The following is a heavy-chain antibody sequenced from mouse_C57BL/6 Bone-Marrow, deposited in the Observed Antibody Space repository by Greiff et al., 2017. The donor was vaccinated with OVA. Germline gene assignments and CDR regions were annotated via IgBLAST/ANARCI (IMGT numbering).Heavy chain of an antibody. CDR1: GYTFTDHT. V-gene: IGHV1-78*01. CDR3: EVYYYGSKRRYFDY. J-gene: IGHJ2*01. CDR2: IYPRDGST. D-gene: IGHD1-1*01. Sequence: QVQLQQSDAELVKPGASVKISCKVSGYTFTDHTIHWLKQRPEQGLEWIGYIYPRDGSTKYNEKFKGKATLTADKSSSTAYMQLNSLTSEDSAVYFCEVYYYGSKRRYFDYWGQGTTLTVSS.